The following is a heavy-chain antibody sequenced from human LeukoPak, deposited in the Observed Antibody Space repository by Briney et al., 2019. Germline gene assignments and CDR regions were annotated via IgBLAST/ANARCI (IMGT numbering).Heavy chain of an antibody. D-gene: IGHD5-12*01. V-gene: IGHV1-2*02. CDR3: ARVDTVGTVNPFY. CDR1: GYTFSAFY. Sequence: ASVKVSCKTSGYTFSAFYIHWVRQVPGQGLEWMGWLRPDTGATNFAQNLLGRVTMTGDTPISTAYMELSRLRPDDTAVYYCARVDTVGTVNPFYWGQGTLVTVSS. CDR2: LRPDTGAT. J-gene: IGHJ4*02.